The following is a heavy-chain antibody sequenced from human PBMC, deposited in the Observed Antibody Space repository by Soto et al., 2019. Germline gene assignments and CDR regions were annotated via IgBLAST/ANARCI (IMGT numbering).Heavy chain of an antibody. CDR1: GGSISSSNL. V-gene: IGHV4-4*02. CDR2: IYHSGST. D-gene: IGHD3-22*01. J-gene: IGHJ4*02. Sequence: SETLSLTCAVSGGSISSSNLWSWVRQPPGKGLEWIGEIYHSGSTNYNPSLKSRVTISVDKSKNQFSLKLSSVTAADTAVYYCARVLSGPYYYDSSGSPPDYWGQGTLVTVSS. CDR3: ARVLSGPYYYDSSGSPPDY.